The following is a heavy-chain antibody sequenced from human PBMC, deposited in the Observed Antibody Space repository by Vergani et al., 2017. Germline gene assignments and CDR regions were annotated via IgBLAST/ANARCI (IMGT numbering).Heavy chain of an antibody. V-gene: IGHV3-33*01. CDR2: IWYDGSNK. CDR1: GFTFSSYG. J-gene: IGHJ3*02. CDR3: ARDIVGFDI. D-gene: IGHD3-16*02. Sequence: QVQLVESGGGVVQPGRSLRLSCAASGFTFSSYGMHWVRQAPGKGLEWVAVIWYDGSNKYYADSVKGRFTISRDNSKNTLYLQMISLRAEDTAVYYCARDIVGFDIWGQGTMVTVSS.